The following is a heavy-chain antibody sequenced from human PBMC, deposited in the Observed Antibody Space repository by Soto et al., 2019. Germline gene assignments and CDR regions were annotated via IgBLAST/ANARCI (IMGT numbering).Heavy chain of an antibody. D-gene: IGHD6-13*01. CDR1: GFSLSNARMG. V-gene: IGHV2-26*01. Sequence: SGPTLVNPTETLTLTCTVSGFSLSNARMGVSWIRQPPGKALEWLAHIFSNDEKSYSTSLKSRLTISKDTSKSQVVLTMTNMDPVDTATYYCARIQKYSSSWYTPVAYYGMDVWGQGTTVTVSS. J-gene: IGHJ6*02. CDR3: ARIQKYSSSWYTPVAYYGMDV. CDR2: IFSNDEK.